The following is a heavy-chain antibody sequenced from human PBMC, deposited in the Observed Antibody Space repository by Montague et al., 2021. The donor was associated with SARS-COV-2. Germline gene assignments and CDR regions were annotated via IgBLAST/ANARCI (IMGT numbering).Heavy chain of an antibody. CDR3: ASGHDSSGLPEDY. Sequence: SRRLSWSASGFTFSSYAMHWVRQAPGKGLEYVSAISSNGGSTYYANSAKGRFTISRDNSKNTLYLQMDSLRAEDMAVYYCASGHDSSGLPEDYWGQGTLVTVSS. D-gene: IGHD3-22*01. V-gene: IGHV3-64*01. CDR2: ISSNGGST. J-gene: IGHJ4*02. CDR1: GFTFSSYA.